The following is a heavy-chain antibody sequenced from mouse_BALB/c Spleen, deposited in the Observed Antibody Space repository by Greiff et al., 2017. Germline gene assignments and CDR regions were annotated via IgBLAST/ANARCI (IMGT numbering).Heavy chain of an antibody. D-gene: IGHD2-4*01. Sequence: VQLQQSGAELVRPGTSVKVSCKASGYAFTNYLIEWVKQRPGQGLEWIGVINPGSGGTNYNEKFKGKATLTADKSSSTAYMQLSSLTSDDSAVYFCARPLYDYDGGYAMDYWGQGTSVTVSS. CDR1: GYAFTNYL. CDR3: ARPLYDYDGGYAMDY. V-gene: IGHV1-54*01. J-gene: IGHJ4*01. CDR2: INPGSGGT.